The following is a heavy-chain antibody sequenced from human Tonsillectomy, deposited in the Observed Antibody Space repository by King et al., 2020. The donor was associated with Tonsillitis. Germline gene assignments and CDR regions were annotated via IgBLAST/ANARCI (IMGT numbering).Heavy chain of an antibody. J-gene: IGHJ6*02. CDR2: IYSGGNT. Sequence: VQLVESGGGLVQPGRSLRLSCAASGFTVSSNYMSWVRQAPGKGLECVSVIYSGGNTYYADSVKGRFTISRHNSKNTLFLQMNSLRAEDTAVYYCARLWVTQDWNCVDYYYGMDVWGQGTTVTVSS. D-gene: IGHD1-7*01. V-gene: IGHV3-53*04. CDR1: GFTVSSNY. CDR3: ARLWVTQDWNCVDYYYGMDV.